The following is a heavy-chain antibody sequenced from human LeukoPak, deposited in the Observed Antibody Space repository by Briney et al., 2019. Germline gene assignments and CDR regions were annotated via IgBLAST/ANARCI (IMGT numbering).Heavy chain of an antibody. Sequence: GGSLRLSCAAPGFTFSIYWMSWVRQAPGKGLGWVANIKQDGIETYNVHSVKGRFTISRDNAKNSLYLQMNSLRAEDTAVYYCARWGYQPVYSGYDYWGQGTLVTVSA. J-gene: IGHJ4*02. CDR3: ARWGYQPVYSGYDY. CDR1: GFTFSIYW. D-gene: IGHD5-12*01. V-gene: IGHV3-7*01. CDR2: IKQDGIET.